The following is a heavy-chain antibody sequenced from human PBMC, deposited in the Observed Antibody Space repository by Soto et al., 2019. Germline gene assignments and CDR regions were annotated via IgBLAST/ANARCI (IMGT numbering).Heavy chain of an antibody. V-gene: IGHV1-69*02. J-gene: IGHJ5*02. CDR1: GGTFSSYT. CDR2: IIPTLGIA. CDR3: VASMVRGAIRNWFEP. D-gene: IGHD3-10*01. Sequence: HVQLVQSGAEVKKPGSSVKVSCKASGGTFSSYTISWVRQAPGQGLEWMGRIIPTLGIANYAQQFQGRVTITADKTMRRAYMGLRSIRSKNRAVYNCVASMVRGAIRNWFEPWGKGTLVTVSS.